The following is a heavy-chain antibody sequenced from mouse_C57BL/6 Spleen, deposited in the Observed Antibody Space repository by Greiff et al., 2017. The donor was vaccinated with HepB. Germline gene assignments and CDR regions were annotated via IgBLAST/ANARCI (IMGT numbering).Heavy chain of an antibody. D-gene: IGHD2-3*01. CDR2: INPNNGGT. CDR3: ARWGGDGPYFDV. J-gene: IGHJ1*03. CDR1: GYTFTDYY. V-gene: IGHV1-26*01. Sequence: EVKLQQSGPELVKPGASVKISCKASGYTFTDYYMNWVKQSHGKSLEWIGDINPNNGGTSYNQKFKGKATLTVDKSSSTAYMELRSLTSEDSAVYYCARWGGDGPYFDVWGTGTTVTVSS.